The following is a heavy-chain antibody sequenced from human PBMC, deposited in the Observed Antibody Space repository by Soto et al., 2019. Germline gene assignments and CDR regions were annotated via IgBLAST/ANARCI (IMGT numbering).Heavy chain of an antibody. Sequence: QVQLQESGPGLVKPSQTLSLTCTVSGGSISSGDYYWSWIRQPPGKGLEWIGYIYYSGSTYYNPSLKSRVTISVDTSKNQFPLKLSSVTAADTAVYYCARVEGYYDSSGYYRNWGQGTLVTVSS. V-gene: IGHV4-30-4*01. CDR3: ARVEGYYDSSGYYRN. J-gene: IGHJ4*02. CDR1: GGSISSGDYY. D-gene: IGHD3-22*01. CDR2: IYYSGST.